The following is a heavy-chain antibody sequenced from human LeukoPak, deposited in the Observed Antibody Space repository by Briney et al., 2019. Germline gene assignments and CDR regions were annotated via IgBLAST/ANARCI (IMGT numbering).Heavy chain of an antibody. CDR3: ARPSAYSPAFDI. D-gene: IGHD2-15*01. V-gene: IGHV4-34*01. J-gene: IGHJ3*02. Sequence: SGTLSLTCAVYGGSFSGYYWSWIRQPPGKGLEWIGEINHSGSTNYNPSLKSRVTISVDTSKNQFSLKLSSVTAADTAVYYCARPSAYSPAFDIWGQGTMVTVSS. CDR1: GGSFSGYY. CDR2: INHSGST.